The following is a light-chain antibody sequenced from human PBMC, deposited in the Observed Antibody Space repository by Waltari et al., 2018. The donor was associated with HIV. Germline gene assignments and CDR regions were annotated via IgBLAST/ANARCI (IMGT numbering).Light chain of an antibody. CDR2: EVS. CDR1: STAVGHYDY. Sequence: QSALTQPASVSGSPGQSITISFTGTSTAVGHYDYVSWYRQHPGKAPKLIIYEVSNRPSGVSNRFSGSKSVNTASLTISGLQAEDEADYYCSSYTTRSTVIFGGGTKLTVL. CDR3: SSYTTRSTVI. V-gene: IGLV2-14*01. J-gene: IGLJ2*01.